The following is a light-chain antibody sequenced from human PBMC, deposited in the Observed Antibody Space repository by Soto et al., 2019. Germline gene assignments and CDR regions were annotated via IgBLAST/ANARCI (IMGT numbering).Light chain of an antibody. CDR3: CSYTTSNTCQIV. V-gene: IGLV2-14*01. CDR1: SSDVGGYNY. Sequence: ALTQPASVSGSPVQSITISCTGTSSDVGGYNYVSWYQQHPGKAPKFMIYDVSNRPSGVSNRFSGSKSGNTASLTISGLQAEDEADYYCCSYTTSNTCQIVFGTGTKVTVL. CDR2: DVS. J-gene: IGLJ1*01.